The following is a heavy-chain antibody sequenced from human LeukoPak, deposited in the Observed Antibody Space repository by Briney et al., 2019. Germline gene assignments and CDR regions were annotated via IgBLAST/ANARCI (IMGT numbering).Heavy chain of an antibody. V-gene: IGHV4-34*01. D-gene: IGHD3-22*01. Sequence: GSLRLSCAASGFTFSSYEMNWVRQPPGKGLEWIGEINHSGSTNYNPSLKSRVTISVDTSKNQFSLKLSSVTAADTAVYYCASRDSSGYWFDYWGQGTLVTVSS. CDR2: INHSGST. CDR3: ASRDSSGYWFDY. J-gene: IGHJ4*02. CDR1: GFTFSSYE.